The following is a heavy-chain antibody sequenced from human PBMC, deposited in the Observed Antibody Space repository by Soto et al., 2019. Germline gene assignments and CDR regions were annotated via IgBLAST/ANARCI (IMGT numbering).Heavy chain of an antibody. Sequence: PSETLSLTCTVSAVSISSGGYYWSWIRQHPGKGLQWIGNIYYSGSTNYNPSLKSRIIISLDTSKNQFSLKLSSVTAADTAVYFCARYRISGSWSKFDYWGQGTLVTVSS. CDR1: AVSISSGGYY. V-gene: IGHV4-31*03. CDR3: ARYRISGSWSKFDY. D-gene: IGHD6-13*01. J-gene: IGHJ4*02. CDR2: IYYSGST.